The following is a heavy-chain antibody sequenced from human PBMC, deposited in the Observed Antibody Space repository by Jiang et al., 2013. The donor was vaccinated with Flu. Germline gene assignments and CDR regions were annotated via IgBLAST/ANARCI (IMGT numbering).Heavy chain of an antibody. CDR3: ARGRAYVERSAFDV. D-gene: IGHD3-3*01. Sequence: GAEVKKPGSSVKVSCKASGGTFTGLYMHWVRQAPGQGLEWMGWINPNNGGTNSAQKFQGRVTMTRDTSISTAYMELTRLVSDDTAVYYCARGRAYVERSAFDVWGQGTMVTVSS. J-gene: IGHJ3*01. CDR1: GGTFTGLY. CDR2: INPNNGGT. V-gene: IGHV1-2*02.